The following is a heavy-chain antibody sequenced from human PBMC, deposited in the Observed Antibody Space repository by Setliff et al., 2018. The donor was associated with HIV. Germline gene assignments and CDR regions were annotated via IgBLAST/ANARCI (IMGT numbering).Heavy chain of an antibody. CDR2: IYYSGST. Sequence: SETLSLTCTVSGGSIYSSSYYWGWIRQPPGKGLEWIGSIYYSGSTYYDPSLKSRVTISVDTSKNHFSLKLSSVTAADTAVYYCARHGGSGYYPYYYYYYMDVWGTGATVTVS. CDR3: ARHGGSGYYPYYYYYYMDV. V-gene: IGHV4-39*01. D-gene: IGHD3-22*01. CDR1: GGSIYSSSYY. J-gene: IGHJ6*03.